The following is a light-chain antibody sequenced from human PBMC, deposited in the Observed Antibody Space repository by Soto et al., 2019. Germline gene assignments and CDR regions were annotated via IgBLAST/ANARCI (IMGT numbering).Light chain of an antibody. Sequence: DIVLTQSPATLSLSPGERATLSCRASQSVSSSLAWYQQKPGQAPRLLISGASNRATGIPARFSGSGSGTDFTLTISSLEPEDFAFYYCQQRSNWPPRYTFGQGTKLEIK. CDR2: GAS. J-gene: IGKJ2*01. V-gene: IGKV3-11*01. CDR1: QSVSSS. CDR3: QQRSNWPPRYT.